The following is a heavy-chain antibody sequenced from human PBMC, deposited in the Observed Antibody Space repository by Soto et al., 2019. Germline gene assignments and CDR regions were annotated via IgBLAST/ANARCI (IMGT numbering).Heavy chain of an antibody. CDR2: GHPNGFT. D-gene: IGHD2-2*01. Sequence: QVHLQESGPGLVKPSETLSLTCTVSGGSISSYYWNWIRQPPGEGLESIGYGHPNGFTSYNPSLKSLVTISVEPSKNQFYLNLKSVTAADTAVYYCARMSHSYCDSTYYSEGVWIDHWGQRTLVNVSS. J-gene: IGHJ4*02. CDR3: ARMSHSYCDSTYYSEGVWIDH. V-gene: IGHV4-4*08. CDR1: GGSISSYY.